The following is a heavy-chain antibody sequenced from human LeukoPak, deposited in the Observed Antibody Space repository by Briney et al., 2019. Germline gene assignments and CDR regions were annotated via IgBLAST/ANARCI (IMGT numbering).Heavy chain of an antibody. CDR3: AKDHESDGYPCLDH. V-gene: IGHV3-23*01. CDR1: GFTFSRLA. CDR2: ISASGP. D-gene: IGHD3-22*01. J-gene: IGHJ4*02. Sequence: PGGSLRLSCAASGFTFSRLAMTWVRQAPGKGLEGVSTISASGPYYADAVRGRFTISRDNSRNTLSLQMDSLRAEDTAVYYCAKDHESDGYPCLDHWGLGTLVTVSS.